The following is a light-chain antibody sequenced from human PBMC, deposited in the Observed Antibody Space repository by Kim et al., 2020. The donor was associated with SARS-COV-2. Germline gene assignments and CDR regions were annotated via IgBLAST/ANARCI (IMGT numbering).Light chain of an antibody. CDR3: QQYYNLYT. Sequence: LSVSPGESATLSCRASETISTSLAWYQQRSGHVPRLLIHGASTRAAGVPSRFTGRGSGTEFTLTINSLQSEDFAVYYCQQYYNLYTFGQGTKLEIK. CDR1: ETISTS. J-gene: IGKJ2*01. CDR2: GAS. V-gene: IGKV3D-15*01.